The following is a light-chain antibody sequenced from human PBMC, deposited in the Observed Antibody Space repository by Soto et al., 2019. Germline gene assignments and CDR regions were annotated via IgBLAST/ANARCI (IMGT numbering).Light chain of an antibody. CDR1: QDIGNF. V-gene: IGKV1-33*01. CDR2: DAS. J-gene: IGKJ4*01. CDR3: QQYSNLLLT. Sequence: DPQMTQSPSSLSASVGDRVTITCQASQDIGNFLSWYQHKPGEPPRLLIYDASNLQTGVSSRFSGSGSGTAFTFTISSLQHEDIATYYCQQYSNLLLTFGGGTKVDI.